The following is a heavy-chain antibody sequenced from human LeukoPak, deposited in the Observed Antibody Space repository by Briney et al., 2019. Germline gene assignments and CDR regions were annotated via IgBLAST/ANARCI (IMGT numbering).Heavy chain of an antibody. Sequence: SDTLSLTCAVSGYSISSGYYWGWIRQPPGKGLEWIGTIYQSWSTYYNPSLKSRVTISVDTSENQLSLKLTPVTAADTAVYYCARTGTGNYFDYWGQGTLVTVSS. D-gene: IGHD1-14*01. CDR3: ARTGTGNYFDY. V-gene: IGHV4-38-2*01. CDR1: GYSISSGYY. CDR2: IYQSWST. J-gene: IGHJ4*02.